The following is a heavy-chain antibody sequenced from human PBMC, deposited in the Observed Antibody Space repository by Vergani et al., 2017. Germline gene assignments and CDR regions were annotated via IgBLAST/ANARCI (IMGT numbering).Heavy chain of an antibody. CDR1: GATFRSNT. Sequence: QVQLVQSGAEVKKPGSSVKVSCKASGATFRSNTISWVRQVPGQGLEWMGRIIPVLGIANYAQKFQGRVTITADKSTSTAYMELSSLRSEDTAVYFCARDLSYSTAWPFFDSRGQGTLVTVSS. D-gene: IGHD4-11*01. V-gene: IGHV1-69*08. CDR3: ARDLSYSTAWPFFDS. CDR2: IIPVLGIA. J-gene: IGHJ4*02.